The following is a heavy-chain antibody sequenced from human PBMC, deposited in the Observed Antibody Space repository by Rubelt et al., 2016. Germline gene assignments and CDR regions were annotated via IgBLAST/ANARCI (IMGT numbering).Heavy chain of an antibody. Sequence: QVQLQQWGAGLLKHSETLSLTCAVYGGSFTDYYWTWIRKPPGKGMAWIGEINHGGSNNYNPSLKNRVTISLDTSRNQVSLKLTSVTAADTAVYYCARHEYGSETSCYDIWGQGSLVTVSS. D-gene: IGHD2-2*01. V-gene: IGHV4-34*01. J-gene: IGHJ4*02. CDR3: ARHEYGSETSCYDI. CDR2: INHGGSN. CDR1: GGSFTDYY.